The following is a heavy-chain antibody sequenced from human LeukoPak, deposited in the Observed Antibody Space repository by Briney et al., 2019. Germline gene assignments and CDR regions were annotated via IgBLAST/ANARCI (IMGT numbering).Heavy chain of an antibody. CDR2: ISSSSSTI. D-gene: IGHD3-22*01. Sequence: GGSLRLSCAASGFTFSSYSMNWVRQAPGKGLEWVSYISSSSSTIYYADSVKGRFTISRDNAKNSLYLQMNSLRAEDTAVYYCARVIPVGYYYDSSGNRLNWFDPWGQGTLVTVSS. CDR3: ARVIPVGYYYDSSGNRLNWFDP. J-gene: IGHJ5*02. V-gene: IGHV3-48*01. CDR1: GFTFSSYS.